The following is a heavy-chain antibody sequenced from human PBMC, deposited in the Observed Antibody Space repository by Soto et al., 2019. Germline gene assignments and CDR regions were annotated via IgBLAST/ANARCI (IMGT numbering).Heavy chain of an antibody. D-gene: IGHD6-6*01. Sequence: EVQLVESGGGLVQPGGSLRLSCAASEFTVSNNYMSWVRQAPGKGLEWVSLIYSGGATHYADSVRGRFTISRDNSKNTLYLQMNSLRGEDTTIYYCMNRPRAWGQGNLVTVSS. CDR3: MNRPRA. CDR1: EFTVSNNY. J-gene: IGHJ5*02. CDR2: IYSGGAT. V-gene: IGHV3-66*01.